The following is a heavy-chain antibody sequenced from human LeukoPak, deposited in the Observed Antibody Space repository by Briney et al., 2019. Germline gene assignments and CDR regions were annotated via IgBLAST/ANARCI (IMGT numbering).Heavy chain of an antibody. J-gene: IGHJ4*02. CDR2: ISFSGGST. CDR1: GFPFSTYA. D-gene: IGHD4-23*01. CDR3: ATNGGNNPFDC. V-gene: IGHV3-23*01. Sequence: PGGSLRLSCAASGFPFSTYAMGWVRQAPGKGLEWVSAISFSGGSTYYADSVKGRFTISRDNSKNTLYLQMNSLGAEDTAVYYCATNGGNNPFDCWGQGTLVTVSS.